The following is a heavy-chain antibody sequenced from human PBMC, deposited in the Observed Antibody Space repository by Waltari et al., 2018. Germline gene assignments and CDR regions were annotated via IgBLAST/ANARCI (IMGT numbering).Heavy chain of an antibody. CDR2: AYYTGRT. D-gene: IGHD3-9*01. V-gene: IGHV4-59*11. J-gene: IGHJ3*02. Sequence: QVQLQESGPGLVKPSETLSLTCTVSGDSINNHHWAWIRQPPGKELEWIGYAYYTGRTNYNPSLRSRLTISVDTSKNQFSLNLNSVTAADTAVYYCARDLGGFNHFDWFLSIWGPGTMVTVSS. CDR3: ARDLGGFNHFDWFLSI. CDR1: GDSINNHH.